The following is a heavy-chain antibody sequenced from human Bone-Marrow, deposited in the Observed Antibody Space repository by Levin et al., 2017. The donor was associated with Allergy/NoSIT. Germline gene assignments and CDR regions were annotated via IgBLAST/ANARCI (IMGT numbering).Heavy chain of an antibody. Sequence: GGSLRLSCAASGFTFDDYAMHWVRQAPGKGLEWVSGISWNSGSIGYADSVKGRFTISRDNAKNSLYLQMNSLRAEDTALYYCAKVGHGRSGAFDIWGQGTMVTVSS. CDR3: AKVGHGRSGAFDI. CDR1: GFTFDDYA. J-gene: IGHJ3*02. V-gene: IGHV3-9*01. D-gene: IGHD3-22*01. CDR2: ISWNSGSI.